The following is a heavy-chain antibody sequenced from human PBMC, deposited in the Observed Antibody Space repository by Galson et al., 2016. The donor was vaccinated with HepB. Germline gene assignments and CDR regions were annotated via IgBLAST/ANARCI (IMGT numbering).Heavy chain of an antibody. CDR1: GHNLDMYA. J-gene: IGHJ5*02. Sequence: SCKASGHNLDMYAVHWVRQAPGHRPEWMGWINSNNGSPKYSRDFEGRITIARDTASGMVHMELSSLRSEDTAVYYCATAPGRSVVRWIGLRRKEEWDKYSPIKWCDPWGEGTPVTVSS. V-gene: IGHV1-3*01. CDR2: INSNNGSP. D-gene: IGHD1-26*01. CDR3: ATAPGRSVVRWIGLRRKEEWDKYSPIKWCDP.